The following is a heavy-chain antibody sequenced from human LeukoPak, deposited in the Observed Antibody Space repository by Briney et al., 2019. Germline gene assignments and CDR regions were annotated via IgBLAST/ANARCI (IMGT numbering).Heavy chain of an antibody. CDR3: ARSRGYNWSLLPYNWFDP. V-gene: IGHV4-59*01. J-gene: IGHJ5*02. CDR2: IYFSGSA. Sequence: SETLSLTCTVSGGSISSYYWSWIRQPPGKGLEWIGYIYFSGSANYNPSLKSRVTISVDTSKNQFSLKLSSVTAADTAVYYCARSRGYNWSLLPYNWFDPWGQGTLVTVSS. D-gene: IGHD1-20*01. CDR1: GGSISSYY.